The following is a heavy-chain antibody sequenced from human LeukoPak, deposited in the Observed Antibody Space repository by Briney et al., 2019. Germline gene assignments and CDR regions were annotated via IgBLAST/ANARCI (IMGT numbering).Heavy chain of an antibody. CDR1: GYTFTSYG. CDR2: ISAYNGNT. D-gene: IGHD3-3*01. J-gene: IGHJ5*02. CDR3: ARVTIFGAVTNWFDP. V-gene: IGHV1-18*01. Sequence: ASVKVSCKASGYTFTSYGISWVRQAPGQGLEWMGWISAYNGNTNYAQKLQGRVTMTTDTSTSTAYMELRSLRSDDTAVYYCARVTIFGAVTNWFDPWGQGTLVTVSS.